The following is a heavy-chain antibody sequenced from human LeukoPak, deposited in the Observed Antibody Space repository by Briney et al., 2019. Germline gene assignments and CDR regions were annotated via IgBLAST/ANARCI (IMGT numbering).Heavy chain of an antibody. CDR2: INHSGST. D-gene: IGHD2-15*01. CDR1: GGSFSGYY. V-gene: IGHV4-34*01. CDR3: ARVVGYCSGGSCYYYYGMDV. J-gene: IGHJ6*02. Sequence: RPSETLSLTCAVYGGSFSGYYWSWIRQPPGKGLEWIGEINHSGSTNYNPSLKSRVTISVDTSKNQFSLKLSSVTAADTAVYYCARVVGYCSGGSCYYYYGMDVWGQGTTVTVSS.